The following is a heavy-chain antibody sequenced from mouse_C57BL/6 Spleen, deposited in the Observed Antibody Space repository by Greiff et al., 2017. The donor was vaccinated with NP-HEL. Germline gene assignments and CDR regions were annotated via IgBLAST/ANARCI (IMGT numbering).Heavy chain of an antibody. Sequence: VQLQQPGAELVRPGSSVKLSCKASGYTFTSYWMDWVKQRPGQGLEWIGNIYPSDSETNYNQKFKDKATLTVDKSSSTAYMQLSSLTSEDSAVYYWARSPYGYDGYFDYWGQGTTLTVSS. CDR3: ARSPYGYDGYFDY. CDR2: IYPSDSET. CDR1: GYTFTSYW. D-gene: IGHD2-2*01. J-gene: IGHJ2*01. V-gene: IGHV1-61*01.